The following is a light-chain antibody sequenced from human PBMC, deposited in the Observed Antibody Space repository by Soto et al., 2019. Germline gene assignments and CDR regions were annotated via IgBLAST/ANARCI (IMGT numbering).Light chain of an antibody. V-gene: IGKV3-15*01. CDR1: QSVSSN. CDR2: GAF. J-gene: IGKJ4*01. Sequence: EIVMTQSPATLSVSPGERATLSCRASQSVSSNLAWYQQKPGQAPRLLIYGAFTRATGIPVRFSGSGSGTELPLTISSLQSEDFAIYYCQQYKNWPPLTFGGGTKVEIK. CDR3: QQYKNWPPLT.